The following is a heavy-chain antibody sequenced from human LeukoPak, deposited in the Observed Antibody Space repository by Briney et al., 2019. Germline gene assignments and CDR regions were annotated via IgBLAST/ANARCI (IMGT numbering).Heavy chain of an antibody. D-gene: IGHD2-21*02. Sequence: PGGSLRLSCAASGYTFTTYWKSWVRQAPGKGREWVANINQDGTEKFYVDSVKGRFTISRDNAKNSLYLQMNSLRAEDTALYHCARVRMGSSDWYFGLWGQGTLVTVSS. CDR1: GYTFTTYW. CDR2: INQDGTEK. V-gene: IGHV3-7*03. J-gene: IGHJ4*02. CDR3: ARVRMGSSDWYFGL.